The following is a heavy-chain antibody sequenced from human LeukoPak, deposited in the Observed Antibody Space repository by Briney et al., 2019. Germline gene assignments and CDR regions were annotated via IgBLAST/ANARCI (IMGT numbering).Heavy chain of an antibody. CDR3: ARDTGIAASADQFDY. Sequence: GGSLRLSCAGSGFTFSRVGMHWVRQAPGKGLEWVTFIRTDGSIQYYADSVKGRFTISRDNAKNSLYLQMNSLRAEDTAVYYCARDTGIAASADQFDYWGQGTLVTVSS. CDR2: IRTDGSIQ. CDR1: GFTFSRVG. D-gene: IGHD6-13*01. J-gene: IGHJ4*02. V-gene: IGHV3-30*02.